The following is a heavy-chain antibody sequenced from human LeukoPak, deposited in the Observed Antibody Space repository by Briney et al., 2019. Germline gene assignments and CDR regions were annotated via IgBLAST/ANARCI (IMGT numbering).Heavy chain of an antibody. D-gene: IGHD3-3*01. CDR2: SYYSGST. CDR3: ARHYDFWSGYLDY. J-gene: IGHJ4*02. Sequence: SETLSLTCTVSGVSLSSSDYYWGWIRQPPGKGLEWIVSSYYSGSTYYNPSLESRVTISVDTSNNQFSLKLYSVTAADTAVYYCARHYDFWSGYLDYWGQGTLVTVSS. CDR1: GVSLSSSDYY. V-gene: IGHV4-39*01.